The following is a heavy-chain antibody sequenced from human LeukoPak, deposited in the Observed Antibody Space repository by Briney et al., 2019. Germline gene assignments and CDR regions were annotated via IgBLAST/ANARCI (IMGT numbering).Heavy chain of an antibody. CDR1: GFTFSSYA. J-gene: IGHJ3*02. Sequence: PGGSLRLSCAASGFTFSSYAMSWVRQAPGKGLEWVSVISRSGSSTYYADSVKGRFTISRDNSKNTLYLQMNSLRAEDTAVYYCAKGEVAYGDHDAFDIWGQGTMVTVSS. D-gene: IGHD4-17*01. V-gene: IGHV3-23*01. CDR3: AKGEVAYGDHDAFDI. CDR2: ISRSGSST.